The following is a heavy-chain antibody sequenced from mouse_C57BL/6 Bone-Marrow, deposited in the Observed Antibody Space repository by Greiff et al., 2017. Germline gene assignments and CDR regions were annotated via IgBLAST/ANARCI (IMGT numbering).Heavy chain of an antibody. CDR3: ARDWGDGPRWYFDV. J-gene: IGHJ1*03. CDR2: ISDGGSYT. CDR1: GFTFSSYA. Sequence: EVMLVESGGGLVKPGGSLKLSCAASGFTFSSYAMSWVRQTPEKRLERVATISDGGSYTYYPDNVKGRFTISRDNAKNNLYLQMSHLKSEDTAMYYCARDWGDGPRWYFDVWGTGTTVTVSS. D-gene: IGHD2-3*01. V-gene: IGHV5-4*01.